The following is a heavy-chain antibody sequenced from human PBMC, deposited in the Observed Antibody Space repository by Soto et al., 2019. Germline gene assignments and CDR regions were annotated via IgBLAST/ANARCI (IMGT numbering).Heavy chain of an antibody. D-gene: IGHD3-9*01. CDR1: DDSINSDKYY. CDR2: VYYRGNS. Sequence: QLQLQESGPGLVKPSETLSLTCSVSDDSINSDKYYWGWIHQPPGKGLEWIGSVYYRGNSYYNPSRQTRVTTSLDKTKSQFSLKLNSVTAADSAVYFCASLEGLATVAYYFDFWGPGALVTVSS. J-gene: IGHJ4*02. V-gene: IGHV4-39*01. CDR3: ASLEGLATVAYYFDF.